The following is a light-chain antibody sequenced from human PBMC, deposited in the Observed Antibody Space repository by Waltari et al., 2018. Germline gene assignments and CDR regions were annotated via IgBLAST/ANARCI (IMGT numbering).Light chain of an antibody. CDR2: EVT. V-gene: IGLV2-8*01. CDR3: SSYAGTNNFVV. J-gene: IGLJ2*01. Sequence: QSALTQPPSASGSPGHSVTISCTGTSNDVGAFDYVSWYQQHPGKAPKVVICEVTKRPSGVPDRFSGSRSGNTAFLTVSGLQPEDEANYYCSSYAGTNNFVVFGGGTKLTVL. CDR1: SNDVGAFDY.